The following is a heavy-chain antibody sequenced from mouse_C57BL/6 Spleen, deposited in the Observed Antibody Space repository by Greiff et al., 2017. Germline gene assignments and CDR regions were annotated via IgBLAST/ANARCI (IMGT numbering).Heavy chain of an antibody. CDR3: ARVDGYDDWYFDV. Sequence: VKLQESGPGLVAPSQSLSITCTVSGFSLTSYAISWVRQPPGKGLEWLGVIWTGGGTNYNSALNSRLSISKDNSKSQVFLKMNSLKTDDTARYYCARVDGYDDWYFDVWGTGTTVTVSS. CDR1: GFSLTSYA. D-gene: IGHD2-2*01. CDR2: IWTGGGT. J-gene: IGHJ1*03. V-gene: IGHV2-9-1*01.